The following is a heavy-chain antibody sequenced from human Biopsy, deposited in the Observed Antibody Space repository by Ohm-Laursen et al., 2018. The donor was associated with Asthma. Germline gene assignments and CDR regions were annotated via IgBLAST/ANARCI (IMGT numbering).Heavy chain of an antibody. Sequence: PRLSCAASGFTFSNYGMHWVRQVAGKGLDWVAVVTYDGISQYYAASVKGRFTISRDNSRNTLNLQMNSVRPDDTAVYFCARERAGVLGSYNGMDVWGPGTTVSVPS. D-gene: IGHD2-8*01. V-gene: IGHV3-30*03. J-gene: IGHJ6*02. CDR1: GFTFSNYG. CDR3: ARERAGVLGSYNGMDV. CDR2: VTYDGISQ.